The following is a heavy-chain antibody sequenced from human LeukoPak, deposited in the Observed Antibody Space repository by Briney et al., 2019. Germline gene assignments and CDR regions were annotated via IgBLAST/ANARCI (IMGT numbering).Heavy chain of an antibody. CDR3: ATDWYSTGYYVS. CDR1: GFTFSDYY. CDR2: ISGSGSPI. Sequence: PGGSLRLSCAASGFTFSDYYMSWIRQAPGKGPEWVSYISGSGSPIYYADSVKGRFTISRDNSKNTLYLQLNSLRVEDTAVYYCATDWYSTGYYVSWGQGTLVTVSS. J-gene: IGHJ4*02. D-gene: IGHD3-22*01. V-gene: IGHV3-11*01.